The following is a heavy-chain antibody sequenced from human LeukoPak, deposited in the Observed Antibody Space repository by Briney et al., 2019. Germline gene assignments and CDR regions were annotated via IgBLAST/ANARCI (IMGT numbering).Heavy chain of an antibody. V-gene: IGHV3-74*01. Sequence: SVKGRFTISRDNAKNTLYLQMNSLRAEDTAVYYCASSPDYYYMDVWGKGTTVTVSS. J-gene: IGHJ6*03. CDR3: ASSPDYYYMDV.